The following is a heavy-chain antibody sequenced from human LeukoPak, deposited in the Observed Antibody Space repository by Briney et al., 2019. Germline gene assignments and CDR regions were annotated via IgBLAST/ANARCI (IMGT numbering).Heavy chain of an antibody. CDR3: ARAGAIFDY. D-gene: IGHD1-26*01. J-gene: IGHJ4*02. V-gene: IGHV4-34*01. Sequence: PSETLSLTCAVYGGSFSGYYWSWIRQPPGEGLEWIGEINHSGSTNYNPSLKSRVTISVDTSKNQFSLKLSSVTAADTAVYYCARAGAIFDYWGQGTLVTVSS. CDR2: INHSGST. CDR1: GGSFSGYY.